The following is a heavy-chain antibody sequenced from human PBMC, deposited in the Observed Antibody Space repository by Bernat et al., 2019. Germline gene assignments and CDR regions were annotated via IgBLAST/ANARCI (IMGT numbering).Heavy chain of an antibody. CDR1: GFTVSSNY. Sequence: EVQLVESGGGLIQPGGSLRLSCAASGFTVSSNYMSWVRQAPGKGLEWVPVIYSGGSTYYADSVKGRFTISRDNSKNTLYLQMNSLRAEDTAVYYCARLDYYGSGSYHFDYWGQGTLVTVSS. D-gene: IGHD3-10*01. J-gene: IGHJ4*02. V-gene: IGHV3-53*01. CDR3: ARLDYYGSGSYHFDY. CDR2: IYSGGST.